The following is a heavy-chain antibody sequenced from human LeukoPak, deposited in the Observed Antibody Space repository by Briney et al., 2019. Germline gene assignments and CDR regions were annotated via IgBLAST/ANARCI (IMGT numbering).Heavy chain of an antibody. D-gene: IGHD2-21*02. J-gene: IGHJ3*02. Sequence: PGRSLRLSCAASGFTFSSYGMHWVRQAPGKGLEWVAVIWYDGSNKYYADSVKGRFTISRDNSKNTLYLQMNSLRAEDTAVYYCARGGEYCGGDCYPNDAFDIWGQGTMVTVSS. CDR3: ARGGEYCGGDCYPNDAFDI. CDR2: IWYDGSNK. V-gene: IGHV3-33*01. CDR1: GFTFSSYG.